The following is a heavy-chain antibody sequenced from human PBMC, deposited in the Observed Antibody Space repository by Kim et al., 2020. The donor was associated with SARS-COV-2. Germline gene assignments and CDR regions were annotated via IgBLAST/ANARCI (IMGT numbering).Heavy chain of an antibody. V-gene: IGHV1-69*13. CDR1: GGTFSSYA. D-gene: IGHD2-15*01. CDR2: IIPIFGTA. Sequence: SVKVSCKASGGTFSSYAISWVRQAPGQGLEWMGGIIPIFGTANYAQKFQGRVTITADESTSTAYMELSSLRSEDTAVYYCARDGYCSGGSCLGNYWGQGTLVTVSS. J-gene: IGHJ4*02. CDR3: ARDGYCSGGSCLGNY.